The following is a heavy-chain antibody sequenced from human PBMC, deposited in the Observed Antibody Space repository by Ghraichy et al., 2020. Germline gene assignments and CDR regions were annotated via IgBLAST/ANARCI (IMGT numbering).Heavy chain of an antibody. CDR1: GFTFSSYG. Sequence: GSLRLSCAASGFTFSSYGMHWVRQAPGKGLEWVAVISYDGSNKYYADSVKGRFTISRDNSKNTLYLQMNSLRAEDTAVYYCAKGELGYCSSTSCYWVYYYGMDVWGQGTTVTVSS. CDR2: ISYDGSNK. V-gene: IGHV3-30*18. D-gene: IGHD2-2*01. J-gene: IGHJ6*02. CDR3: AKGELGYCSSTSCYWVYYYGMDV.